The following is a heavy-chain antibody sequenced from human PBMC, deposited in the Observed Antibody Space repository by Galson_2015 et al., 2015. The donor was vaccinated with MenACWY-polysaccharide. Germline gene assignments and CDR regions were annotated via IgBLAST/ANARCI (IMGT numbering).Heavy chain of an antibody. D-gene: IGHD2-2*01. J-gene: IGHJ4*02. V-gene: IGHV3-21*01. CDR3: ASGYYAGGYYFDY. CDR1: GFIFSRNN. Sequence: SLRLSCAASGFIFSRNNMNWVRQAPGKGLEWVSSISGSGSYKHYGDSVKGRFTISRDNVRNSLYLQMNSLRAEDTAVYYCASGYYAGGYYFDYWGQGTLVTVSS. CDR2: ISGSGSYK.